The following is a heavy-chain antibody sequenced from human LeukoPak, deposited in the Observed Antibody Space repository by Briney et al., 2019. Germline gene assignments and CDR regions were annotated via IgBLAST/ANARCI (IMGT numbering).Heavy chain of an antibody. J-gene: IGHJ4*02. CDR1: GFTFSTYW. V-gene: IGHV3-7*04. CDR2: IKQDASEE. CDR3: ARTYYYDSSGYYPDSANFDY. Sequence: GGSLRLSCAASGFTFSTYWMSWVRQAPGKGLEWVANIKQDASEEHYVDSVKGRFTISRDNARNSLYLQMSSLRAEDTAVYYCARTYYYDSSGYYPDSANFDYWGQGTLVTVSS. D-gene: IGHD3-22*01.